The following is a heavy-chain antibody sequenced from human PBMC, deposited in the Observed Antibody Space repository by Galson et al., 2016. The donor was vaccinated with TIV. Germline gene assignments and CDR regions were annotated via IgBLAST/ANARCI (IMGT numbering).Heavy chain of an antibody. CDR3: VKDKQWVADCGDS. Sequence: SLRLSCAASGFTLHSYAMTWVRQVPGKGLEWVSGINGGGTTYYADSVKGRFTISRDNSKKSLSLQMNNLRAEDTAVYYCVKDKQWVADCGDSWGQGTLVIVSS. CDR2: INGGGTT. J-gene: IGHJ4*02. CDR1: GFTLHSYA. D-gene: IGHD2-21*01. V-gene: IGHV3-23*01.